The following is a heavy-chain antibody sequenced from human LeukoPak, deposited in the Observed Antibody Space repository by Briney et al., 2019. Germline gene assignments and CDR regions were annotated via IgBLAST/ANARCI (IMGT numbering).Heavy chain of an antibody. V-gene: IGHV1-2*06. CDR3: ATLYSYGYFEY. D-gene: IGHD5-18*01. CDR2: INPNSGGT. Sequence: VASVKVSCKASGYTFTGYYMHWVRQAPGQGLEWMGRINPNSGGTNYAQKFQGRVTMTRDTSISTAYMELSRLRSDDTAVYYCATLYSYGYFEYWGQGTLVTVSS. J-gene: IGHJ4*02. CDR1: GYTFTGYY.